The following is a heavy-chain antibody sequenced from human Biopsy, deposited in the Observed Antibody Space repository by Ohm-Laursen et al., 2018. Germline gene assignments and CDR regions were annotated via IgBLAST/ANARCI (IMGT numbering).Heavy chain of an antibody. CDR3: ARDRGYYSDRTVPGYFDL. J-gene: IGHJ2*01. CDR1: GDYISSYF. CDR2: VYYTGST. Sequence: SDRLSLTCTVSGDYISSYFWSWMRQPRGKGLEWIGYVYYTGSTDYNPSLQSRVTISVDTSKNHFPLRLRSVTPADTAIYYCARDRGYYSDRTVPGYFDLWGRGTLVTVSS. D-gene: IGHD3-22*01. V-gene: IGHV4-59*01.